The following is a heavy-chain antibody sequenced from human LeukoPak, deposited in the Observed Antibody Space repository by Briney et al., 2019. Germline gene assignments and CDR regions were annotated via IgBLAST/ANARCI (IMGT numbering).Heavy chain of an antibody. CDR3: AKASLSGWHPINWFDP. Sequence: GGSLRLSCAASGFTFSSYAMSCVRQAPGKGLEWVAAIRGSGGSTYYADSVKGRFTISRDNSKNTLYLQMNSLRAEDTAVYYCAKASLSGWHPINWFDPWGQGTLVTVSS. CDR2: IRGSGGST. CDR1: GFTFSSYA. D-gene: IGHD6-19*01. J-gene: IGHJ5*02. V-gene: IGHV3-23*01.